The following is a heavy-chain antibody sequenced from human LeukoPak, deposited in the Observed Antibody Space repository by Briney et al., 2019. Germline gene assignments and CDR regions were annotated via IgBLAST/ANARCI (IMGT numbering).Heavy chain of an antibody. D-gene: IGHD3-3*01. J-gene: IGHJ5*02. Sequence: GRSLRLSCAASGFTFDDYAMHWVRQAPGKGLEWVSGISWNSGSIGYADSVKGRFTISRDNSKNTLYLQMNSLRAEDTAVYYCARAMMNYDFRSGYFPNWLDPWGQGTLVTVSS. V-gene: IGHV3-9*01. CDR1: GFTFDDYA. CDR2: ISWNSGSI. CDR3: ARAMMNYDFRSGYFPNWLDP.